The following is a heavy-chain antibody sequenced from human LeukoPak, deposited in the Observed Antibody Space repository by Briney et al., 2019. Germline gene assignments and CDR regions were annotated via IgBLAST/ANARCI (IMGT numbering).Heavy chain of an antibody. V-gene: IGHV3-48*04. CDR1: GFTFSSYA. CDR3: ASACSGGSCNSAY. J-gene: IGHJ4*02. D-gene: IGHD2-15*01. CDR2: ISSSTTTI. Sequence: GGSLRLSCTASGFTFSSYAMSWVRQAPGKGLEWVSYISSSTTTIYYADSVKGRFTISRDNAKNSLFLQMNSLRAEDTAVYYCASACSGGSCNSAYWGQGVLVTVSS.